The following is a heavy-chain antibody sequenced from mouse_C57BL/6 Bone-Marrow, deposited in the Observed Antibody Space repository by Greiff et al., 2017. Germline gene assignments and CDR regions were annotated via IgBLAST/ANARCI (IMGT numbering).Heavy chain of an antibody. Sequence: EVQLVESEGGLVQPGSSMKLSCTASGFTFSDYYMAWVRQVPEKGLEWVANINYDGSSTYYLDSLKSRFIISRDNAKNILYLQMSRLKSEDTATYYCARIYCDYDGGVRYAMDYWGQGTSVTVSS. J-gene: IGHJ4*01. V-gene: IGHV5-16*01. D-gene: IGHD2-4*01. CDR3: ARIYCDYDGGVRYAMDY. CDR2: INYDGSST. CDR1: GFTFSDYY.